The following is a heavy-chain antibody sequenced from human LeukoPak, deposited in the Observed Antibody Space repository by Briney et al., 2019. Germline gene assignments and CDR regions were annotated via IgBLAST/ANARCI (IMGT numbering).Heavy chain of an antibody. V-gene: IGHV3-23*01. CDR3: ARYENGGIDY. CDR2: TTGSGDKL. CDR1: GFTFSSYA. D-gene: IGHD2-15*01. Sequence: PTGGSLRLSCAASGFTFSSYAMSWVRQAPGKGLEWVSATTGSGDKLFHADSVKGRFTISRDNSKNTLYLQMNNLRAEDTAVYYCARYENGGIDYWGQGTLVTVSS. J-gene: IGHJ4*02.